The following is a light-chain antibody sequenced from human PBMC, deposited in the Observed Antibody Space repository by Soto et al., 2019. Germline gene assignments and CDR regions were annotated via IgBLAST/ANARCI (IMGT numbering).Light chain of an antibody. J-gene: IGLJ2*01. CDR2: GNS. Sequence: QSVLTQPPSVSGAPGQRVTISCTGSCSNIGAGYDVHWYQQLPGTAPKLLIYGNSNRPSGVPDRFSGSKSGTSASLAITGLQAEDEADYYCQSYDSSLSGVVFGGRTKVTVL. CDR1: CSNIGAGYD. CDR3: QSYDSSLSGVV. V-gene: IGLV1-40*01.